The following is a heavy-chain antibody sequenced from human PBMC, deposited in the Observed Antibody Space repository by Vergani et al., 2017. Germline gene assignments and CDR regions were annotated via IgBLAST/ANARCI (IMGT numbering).Heavy chain of an antibody. CDR1: GFTFNSYG. V-gene: IGHV3-30*02. Sequence: QVQLVESGGGVVQPGGSLRLSCAASGFTFNSYGMHWVRQAPGKGLEWVASIRSDESRRYYGDSMEGPFTSSRDNSKNTLYLQMKSLRPEDTAVYYCARVPTTVTTDEGLYYYYGMDVWGQGTTVTVSS. CDR2: IRSDESRR. CDR3: ARVPTTVTTDEGLYYYYGMDV. J-gene: IGHJ6*02. D-gene: IGHD4-17*01.